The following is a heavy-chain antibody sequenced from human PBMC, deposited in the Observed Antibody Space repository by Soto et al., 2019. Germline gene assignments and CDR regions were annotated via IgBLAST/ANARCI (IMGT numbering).Heavy chain of an antibody. J-gene: IGHJ6*02. CDR3: AREMSRVYCSGGSCYYYGMDV. D-gene: IGHD2-15*01. CDR2: ISSSSSYI. Sequence: EVQLVESGGGLVKPGGSLRLSCAVSGFTFSSYSMNWDRQAPGKGLEWVSSISSSSSYIYYADSVEGRFTISRDNAKNSLYMQMNSLRAEDTAVYYCAREMSRVYCSGGSCYYYGMDVWGQGTTVTVSS. CDR1: GFTFSSYS. V-gene: IGHV3-21*01.